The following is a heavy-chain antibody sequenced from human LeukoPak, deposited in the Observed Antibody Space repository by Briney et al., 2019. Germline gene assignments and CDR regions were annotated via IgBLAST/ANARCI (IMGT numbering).Heavy chain of an antibody. J-gene: IGHJ4*02. CDR2: ISAYNGNT. Sequence: GASVKVSCKASGYTFTSYGISWVRQAPGQGLEWMGWISAYNGNTNYAQKLQGRVTMTTDTSTSTAYMELSSLRSEDTAVYYCARATSDYSSSAYFDYWGQGTLVTVSS. V-gene: IGHV1-18*01. CDR1: GYTFTSYG. D-gene: IGHD6-13*01. CDR3: ARATSDYSSSAYFDY.